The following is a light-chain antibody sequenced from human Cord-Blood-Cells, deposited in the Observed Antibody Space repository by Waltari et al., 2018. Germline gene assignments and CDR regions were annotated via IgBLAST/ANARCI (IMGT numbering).Light chain of an antibody. V-gene: IGLV3-1*01. CDR1: KLGVKY. Sequence: SYDLPQPPSVSVSPGQTASLTCSGAKLGVKYACWYQQKPGQSPVLVIYQDSKRPSGIPERFSGSNSGNTATLTISGTQAMDEADYYCQAWDSSTGVFGTGTKVTVL. CDR3: QAWDSSTGV. CDR2: QDS. J-gene: IGLJ1*01.